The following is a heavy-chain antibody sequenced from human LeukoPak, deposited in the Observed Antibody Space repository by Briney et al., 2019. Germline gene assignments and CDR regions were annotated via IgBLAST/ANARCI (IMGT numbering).Heavy chain of an antibody. Sequence: PGGSLRLPCAASGFTFSDYYMSWIRQAPGKGLEWVAVISYDGSNKYYADSVKGRFTISRDNSKNTLYLQMDSLRAEDTAVYYCARYRPSGSLYDAFDIWGQGTMVTVSS. CDR1: GFTFSDYY. J-gene: IGHJ3*02. CDR3: ARYRPSGSLYDAFDI. V-gene: IGHV3-30*14. D-gene: IGHD1-26*01. CDR2: ISYDGSNK.